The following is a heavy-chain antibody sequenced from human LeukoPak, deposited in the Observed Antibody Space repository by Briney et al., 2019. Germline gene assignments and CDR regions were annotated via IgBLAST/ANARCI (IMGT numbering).Heavy chain of an antibody. Sequence: SSETLSLTCTVSGGSISSYYWSWIRQPPGKGLEWIGYIYYSGSTNYNPSLKSRVTISVDTSKNQFSLKLSSVTAADTAVYYCAGDLGDYYGSGSYHNYFDYWGQGTLVTVSS. CDR1: GGSISSYY. CDR3: AGDLGDYYGSGSYHNYFDY. J-gene: IGHJ4*02. V-gene: IGHV4-59*01. D-gene: IGHD3-10*01. CDR2: IYYSGST.